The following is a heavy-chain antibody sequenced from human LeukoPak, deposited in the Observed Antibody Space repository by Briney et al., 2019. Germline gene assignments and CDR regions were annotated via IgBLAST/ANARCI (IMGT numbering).Heavy chain of an antibody. CDR3: ASKDSSGYSYYFDY. D-gene: IGHD3-22*01. CDR2: INYSGST. CDR1: GGSISNDY. V-gene: IGHV4-59*12. Sequence: SETLSLTCTVSGGSISNDYWSWIRQPPGKGLEWIGYINYSGSTNYNPSLKSRVTISVDTSKNQFSLKLSSVTAADTAVYYCASKDSSGYSYYFDYWGQGTLVTVSS. J-gene: IGHJ4*02.